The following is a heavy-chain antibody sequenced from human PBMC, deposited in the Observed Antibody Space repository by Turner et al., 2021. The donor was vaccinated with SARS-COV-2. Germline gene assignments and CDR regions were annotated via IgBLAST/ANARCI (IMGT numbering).Heavy chain of an antibody. Sequence: EVQLVESGGGLVQPGGSLRLSCAASGFTLSTYSMSWVRQAPGKGPEWVSYISGTTTTIYDADSVKGRFTISRDNAKNSLYLQMNNLRAEDTAMYYCAREHYDFWSGYFYWGQGTLVTVSS. CDR2: ISGTTTTI. V-gene: IGHV3-48*01. CDR1: GFTLSTYS. J-gene: IGHJ4*02. D-gene: IGHD3-3*01. CDR3: AREHYDFWSGYFY.